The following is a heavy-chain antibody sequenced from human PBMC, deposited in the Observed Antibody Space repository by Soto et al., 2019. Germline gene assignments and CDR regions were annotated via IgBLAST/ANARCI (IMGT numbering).Heavy chain of an antibody. CDR3: ARAGYSSSLVFGYYYGMDV. CDR2: IIPIFGTA. CDR1: GGTFSSYA. D-gene: IGHD6-13*01. J-gene: IGHJ6*02. V-gene: IGHV1-69*13. Sequence: ASVKVSCKASGGTFSSYAISWVRQAPGQGLEWMGGIIPIFGTANYAQKFQGRVTITADESTSTAYMELSSLRSEDTAVYYCARAGYSSSLVFGYYYGMDVWGQGTTVTVS.